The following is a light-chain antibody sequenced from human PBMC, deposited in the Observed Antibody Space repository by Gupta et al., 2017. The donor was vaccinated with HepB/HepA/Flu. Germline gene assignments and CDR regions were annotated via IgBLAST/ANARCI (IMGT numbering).Light chain of an antibody. CDR3: QQTDSYPPWT. CDR1: QSIASY. J-gene: IGKJ1*01. V-gene: IGKV1-39*01. CDR2: AAS. Sequence: DIQMTQSPSSLSASIGDRVTITCRASQSIASYLDWYQQQLGKAPKLLIFAASSWQSGVPSRFSGSGSGTDFTLTISRRQPEDFASYYCQQTDSYPPWTFGQGTKVEIK.